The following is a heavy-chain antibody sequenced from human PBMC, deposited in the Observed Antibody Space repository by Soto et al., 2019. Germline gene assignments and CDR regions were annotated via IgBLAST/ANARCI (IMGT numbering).Heavy chain of an antibody. CDR3: VRTAEHTFDH. V-gene: IGHV3-48*02. J-gene: IGHJ4*02. Sequence: GGSMRLSCAASGFTFSSYWMSWVRQAPGKGLEWISYISGSSNTVYQADSVKGRFTISRDNAKNSLYLQMNSLRDEDTAVYYCVRTAEHTFDHWGQGTLVTVSS. CDR2: ISGSSNTV. CDR1: GFTFSSYW.